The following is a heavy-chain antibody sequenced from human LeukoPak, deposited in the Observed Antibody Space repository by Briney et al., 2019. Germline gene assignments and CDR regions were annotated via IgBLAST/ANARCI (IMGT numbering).Heavy chain of an antibody. D-gene: IGHD5-24*01. CDR3: AKDIQLST. CDR2: ICASGEST. J-gene: IGHJ3*01. CDR1: GFTFSVAA. Sequence: GGSLRLSCAASGFTFSVAAMTWVRQAPGKGLEWVSLICASGESTYYAGSVKGRFTISRDNSKNTLSLQMNSLRVEDTAMYFCAKDIQLSTWGLGTMVTVSS. V-gene: IGHV3-23*01.